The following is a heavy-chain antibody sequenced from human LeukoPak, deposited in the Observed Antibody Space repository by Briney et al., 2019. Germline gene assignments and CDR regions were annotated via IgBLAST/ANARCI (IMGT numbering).Heavy chain of an antibody. CDR2: ISAYNGNT. Sequence: ASVKVSCKASGYTFTSYGISWVRQAPGQGLEWRGWISAYNGNTNFAQKLQGRVPMTTDTSTSTAYMDLRSLRSDDTAVYYCARDQAATNTQVRFCLDWGQGTLVTVSS. CDR1: GYTFTSYG. J-gene: IGHJ4*02. D-gene: IGHD3-9*01. V-gene: IGHV1-18*01. CDR3: ARDQAATNTQVRFCLD.